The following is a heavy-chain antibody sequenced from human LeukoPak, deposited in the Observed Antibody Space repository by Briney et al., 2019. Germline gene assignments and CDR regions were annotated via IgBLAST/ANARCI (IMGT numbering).Heavy chain of an antibody. CDR2: ISTSSSYI. CDR1: GFTFSRYS. V-gene: IGHV3-21*01. J-gene: IGHJ4*02. CDR3: ASPLMGAVAANY. Sequence: PGGSLRLSCAASGFTFSRYSLNWVRQAPGKGLEWVSSISTSSSYIYYADSVKGRFTISRDNAKNTLYLQMNSLRAEDTAVYYCASPLMGAVAANYWGQGTLVTVSS. D-gene: IGHD6-19*01.